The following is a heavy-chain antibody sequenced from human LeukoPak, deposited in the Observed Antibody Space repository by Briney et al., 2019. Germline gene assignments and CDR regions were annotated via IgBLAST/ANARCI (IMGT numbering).Heavy chain of an antibody. Sequence: GASVKVSCKASGYTFTCYYMHWVRQAPGQGLEWMGWINPNSGGTNYAQKFQGRVTMTRDTSISTAYMELSRLRSDDTAVYYCERVVPAARFDPWGQGTLVTVSS. V-gene: IGHV1-2*02. CDR1: GYTFTCYY. CDR2: INPNSGGT. D-gene: IGHD2-2*01. J-gene: IGHJ5*02. CDR3: ERVVPAARFDP.